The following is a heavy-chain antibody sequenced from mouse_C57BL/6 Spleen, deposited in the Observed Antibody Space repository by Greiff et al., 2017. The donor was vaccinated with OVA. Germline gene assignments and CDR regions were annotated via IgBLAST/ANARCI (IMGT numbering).Heavy chain of an antibody. CDR3: TRFGSDFYGSSSYFDY. J-gene: IGHJ2*01. V-gene: IGHV6-6*01. D-gene: IGHD1-1*01. Sequence: EVMLVESGGGLVQPGGSMKLSCAASGFTFSDAWMDWVRQSPEKGLEWVAEIRNKANNHATYYAESVKGRFTISRDDSKSSVYLQMNSLRAEDTGIYYCTRFGSDFYGSSSYFDYWGQGTTLTVSS. CDR1: GFTFSDAW. CDR2: IRNKANNHAT.